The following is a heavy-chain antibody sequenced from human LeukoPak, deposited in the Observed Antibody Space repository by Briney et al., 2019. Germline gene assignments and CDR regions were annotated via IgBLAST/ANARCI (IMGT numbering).Heavy chain of an antibody. CDR3: ARGYDSSGYFGLEYFQH. J-gene: IGHJ1*01. D-gene: IGHD3-22*01. V-gene: IGHV3-7*01. CDR2: IKEDGTEK. CDR1: GFTFGTYW. Sequence: GGSLRLSCAASGFTFGTYWMSWVRQAPGKGLEWVANIKEDGTEKYYVDSVRGRFTISRDNAKNSLYLQMNSLRVEDTAVYYCARGYDSSGYFGLEYFQHWGQGTLVTVSS.